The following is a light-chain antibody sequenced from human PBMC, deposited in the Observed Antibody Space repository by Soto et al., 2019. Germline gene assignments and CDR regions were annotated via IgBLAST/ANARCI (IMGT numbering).Light chain of an antibody. J-gene: IGLJ3*02. CDR3: AAWDDSLNGWV. V-gene: IGLV1-44*01. CDR1: SSNIGSNT. Sequence: QCVLTQPPSAFGTPGQRATISCSRSSSNIGSNTVNWYQQLPGTAPKLLIYSNNQRPSGVPDRFSGSKSGTSASLAISGLQSEDEADYYCAAWDDSLNGWVFGGGTKLTV. CDR2: SNN.